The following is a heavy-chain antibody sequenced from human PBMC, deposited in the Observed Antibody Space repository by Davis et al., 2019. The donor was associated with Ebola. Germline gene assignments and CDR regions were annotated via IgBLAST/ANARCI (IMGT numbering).Heavy chain of an antibody. V-gene: IGHV1-18*01. CDR1: GYTFTSYG. Sequence: ASVKVSCKASGYTFTSYGISWVRQAPGQGLEWMGWISAYNGNTNYAQKLQGRVTMTTDTSTSTAYMELRSLRSDDTAVYYCARDLYSSGWYAEDAFDIRGQGTLVTVSS. CDR2: ISAYNGNT. CDR3: ARDLYSSGWYAEDAFDI. D-gene: IGHD6-19*01. J-gene: IGHJ4*02.